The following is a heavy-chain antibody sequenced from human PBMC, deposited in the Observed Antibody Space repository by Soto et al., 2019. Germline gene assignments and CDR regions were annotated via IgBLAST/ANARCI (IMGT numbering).Heavy chain of an antibody. Sequence: SETLSLTCTVSGGSISIFYWSWIRQPAGKGLEWIGRIYIGGRNNYNPSLKSRVTMSVDTSKNQFSLRLSSVTAADTAMYYCARGSSRWDYWGQGTLVTVSS. V-gene: IGHV4-4*07. CDR2: IYIGGRN. CDR3: ARGSSRWDY. D-gene: IGHD6-13*01. CDR1: GGSISIFY. J-gene: IGHJ4*02.